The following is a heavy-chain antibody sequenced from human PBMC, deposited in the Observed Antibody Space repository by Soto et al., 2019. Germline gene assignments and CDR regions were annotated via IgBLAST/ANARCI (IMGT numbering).Heavy chain of an antibody. CDR2: ISGSGGST. Sequence: GGSLRLSCAASGFTFSSYAMSWVRQAPGKGLEWVSAISGSGGSTYYADSVKGRFTISRDNSKSTLYLQMNSLRAEDTAVYYCAKDHEDSSSWYYFDYWGQGTLVTVSS. CDR3: AKDHEDSSSWYYFDY. V-gene: IGHV3-23*01. J-gene: IGHJ4*02. D-gene: IGHD6-13*01. CDR1: GFTFSSYA.